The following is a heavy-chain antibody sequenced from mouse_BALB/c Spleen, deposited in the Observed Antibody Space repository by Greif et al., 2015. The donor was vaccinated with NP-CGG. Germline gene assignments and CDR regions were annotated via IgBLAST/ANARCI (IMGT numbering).Heavy chain of an antibody. CDR2: INPSNGGT. CDR3: TRSGYGYYFDY. D-gene: IGHD2-2*01. V-gene: IGHV1S81*02. Sequence: VQLQQSGAELVKPGASVKLSCKASGYTFTSYYVYWVKQRPGQGLEWIGEINPSNGGTNFNEKFKSKATLTVDKSSSTAYMQLSSLTSEDSAVYYCTRSGYGYYFDYWGQGTTLTVSS. CDR1: GYTFTSYY. J-gene: IGHJ2*01.